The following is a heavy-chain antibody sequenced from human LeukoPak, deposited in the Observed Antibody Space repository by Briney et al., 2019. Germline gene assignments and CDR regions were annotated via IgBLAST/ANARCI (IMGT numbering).Heavy chain of an antibody. CDR2: VKPNSGGT. CDR1: GYTLTGYD. D-gene: IGHD6-13*01. Sequence: ASVKLSCKSSGYTLTGYDMHWVRHAPGQGLERMGWVKPNSGGTNYAQQFQGRVTMTRDTSISKAYMELSRLRSDDTAVYYCARDLGSSSPGYYYYYMDVWGKGTTVTISS. J-gene: IGHJ6*03. CDR3: ARDLGSSSPGYYYYYMDV. V-gene: IGHV1-2*02.